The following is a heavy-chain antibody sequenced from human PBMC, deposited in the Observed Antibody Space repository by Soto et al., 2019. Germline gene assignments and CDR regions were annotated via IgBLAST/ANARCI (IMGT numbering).Heavy chain of an antibody. CDR1: GYTFTSYG. J-gene: IGHJ4*02. CDR2: ISAYNGNT. CDR3: ARGRWELLLDY. D-gene: IGHD3-10*01. V-gene: IGHV1-18*01. Sequence: ASVKVSCKASGYTFTSYGISWVRQAPGQGLEWMGWISAYNGNTNYAQKLQGRVTMTRDTSISTAYMELSRLRSDDTAVYYCARGRWELLLDYWGQGTLVTVSS.